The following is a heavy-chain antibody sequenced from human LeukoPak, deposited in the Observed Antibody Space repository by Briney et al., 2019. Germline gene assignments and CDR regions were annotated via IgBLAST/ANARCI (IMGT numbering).Heavy chain of an antibody. CDR3: ARTSYGSGSYPRPYYYYGMDV. V-gene: IGHV4-34*01. D-gene: IGHD3-10*01. CDR1: GGSFSGYY. J-gene: IGHJ6*02. CDR2: INHSGST. Sequence: SETLSLTCAVYGGSFSGYYWSWICQPPGKGLEWIGEINHSGSTNYNPSLKSRVTISVDTSKNQFSLKLSSVTAADTAVYYCARTSYGSGSYPRPYYYYGMDVWGQGTTVTVSS.